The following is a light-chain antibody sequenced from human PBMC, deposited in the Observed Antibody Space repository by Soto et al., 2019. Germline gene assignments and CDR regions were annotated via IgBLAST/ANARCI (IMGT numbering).Light chain of an antibody. CDR2: DVS. V-gene: IGLV2-14*01. CDR3: SSYTSSSTLV. CDR1: SSDVGAYNY. Sequence: QSALTQPASVSGSPGQSITISCTGTSSDVGAYNYVSWYQQHTGKVPKLMIYDVSNRASAVSNRFSGSKSGNTASLTISGLQAEDEADYYGSSYTSSSTLVFGGGTKLTVL. J-gene: IGLJ2*01.